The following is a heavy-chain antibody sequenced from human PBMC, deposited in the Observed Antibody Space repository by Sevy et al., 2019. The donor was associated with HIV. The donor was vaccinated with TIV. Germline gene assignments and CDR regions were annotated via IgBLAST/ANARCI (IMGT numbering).Heavy chain of an antibody. D-gene: IGHD5-12*01. CDR1: GGSVSSGSYY. Sequence: SETLSLTCTVSGGSVSSGSYYWSWIRQPPGKGLEWIGYIYYSGSTNYNPSLKSRVTISVDTCKNQFSLKLSSVTAADTAVYYCARSEKGYSGYDSPPFYYYYYYMDVWGKGTTVTVSS. CDR3: ARSEKGYSGYDSPPFYYYYYYMDV. V-gene: IGHV4-61*01. CDR2: IYYSGST. J-gene: IGHJ6*03.